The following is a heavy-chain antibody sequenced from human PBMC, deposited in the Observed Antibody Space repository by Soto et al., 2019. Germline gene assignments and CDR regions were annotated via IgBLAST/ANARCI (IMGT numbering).Heavy chain of an antibody. J-gene: IGHJ6*02. V-gene: IGHV1-18*01. CDR3: ARVRCSSTRCYLSYYYYYGMDV. CDR1: GYTFINYG. D-gene: IGHD2-2*01. CDR2: ISAYNGNA. Sequence: VKVSCKASGYTFINYGISWVRQAPGQGLEWMGWISAYNGNAKYAQKLQGRVTMTTDTSTSTAYMELSSLRSDDTAVYYCARVRCSSTRCYLSYYYYYGMDVWGQGTTVTVSS.